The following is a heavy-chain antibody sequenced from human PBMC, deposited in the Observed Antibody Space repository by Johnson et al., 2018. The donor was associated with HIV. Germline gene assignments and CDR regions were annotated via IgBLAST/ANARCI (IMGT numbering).Heavy chain of an antibody. D-gene: IGHD1-26*01. V-gene: IGHV3-64*01. CDR2: ISSNGGST. J-gene: IGHJ3*01. CDR3: AREASGSLDAFDL. CDR1: GFTFSSYA. Sequence: VQLVESGGGLVQPGGSLRLSCAASGFTFSSYAMHWVRQAPGKGLEYVSAISSNGGSTYYANSVKGRFTISRDNSKNTLYLQMGSLRAEDMAVYYCAREASGSLDAFDLWGQGTMVIVSS.